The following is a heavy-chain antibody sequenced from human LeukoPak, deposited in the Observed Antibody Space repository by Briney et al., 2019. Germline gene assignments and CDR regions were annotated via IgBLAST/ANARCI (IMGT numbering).Heavy chain of an antibody. CDR2: IKQDGSEK. CDR1: GFTFSSYW. Sequence: GGSLRLSCAASGFTFSSYWMSWVRQAPGKGLEWVANIKQDGSEKYYVDSVKGRFTISRDNAKNSLYLQMNSLRAEDTAVYYCARDRYDFWSGYCFDYWGQGTLVTVSS. D-gene: IGHD3-3*01. V-gene: IGHV3-7*01. CDR3: ARDRYDFWSGYCFDY. J-gene: IGHJ4*02.